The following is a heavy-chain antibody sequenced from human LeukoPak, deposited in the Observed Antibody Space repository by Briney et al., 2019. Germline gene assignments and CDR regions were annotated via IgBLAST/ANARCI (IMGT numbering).Heavy chain of an antibody. CDR2: MNQLGSEK. CDR1: IFTFSSYW. D-gene: IGHD3-16*01. CDR3: ARGTYYYEF. Sequence: GGSLRLSCAASIFTFSSYWMSWVRQAPGKGLEWVAYMNQLGSEKNYLDSVKGRFTISRDNAKNSLYLQMTSLRAEDTAVYYCARGTYYYEFWGQGTLVTVSS. J-gene: IGHJ4*02. V-gene: IGHV3-7*04.